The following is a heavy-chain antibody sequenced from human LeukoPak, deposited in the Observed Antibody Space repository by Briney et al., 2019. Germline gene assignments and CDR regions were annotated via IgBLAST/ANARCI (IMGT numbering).Heavy chain of an antibody. Sequence: GGSLRLSCAASGCTFSSYGMHWVRQAPGKGLEWVAVISYDGSNKYYADSVKGRFTISRDNSKNTLYLQMNSLRAEDTAVYYCAEDRRVYGSGGSCDFDYWGQGTPVTVSS. CDR2: ISYDGSNK. D-gene: IGHD2-15*01. J-gene: IGHJ4*02. CDR1: GCTFSSYG. V-gene: IGHV3-30*18. CDR3: AEDRRVYGSGGSCDFDY.